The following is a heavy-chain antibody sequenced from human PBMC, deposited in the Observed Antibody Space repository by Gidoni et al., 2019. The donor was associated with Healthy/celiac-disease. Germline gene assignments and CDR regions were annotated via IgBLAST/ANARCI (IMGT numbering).Heavy chain of an antibody. CDR2: IQPGDSDT. V-gene: IGHV5-51*01. CDR1: GYSCTSYW. Sequence: EVQLVQSGAEVKKPGESLKISCKGSGYSCTSYWIGWVRQMPGKGLEWMGIIQPGDSDTRYSPSFQGQVTISADKSISTAYLQWSSLKASDTAMYYCARHKSNPNSGSYYPAYFDYWGQGTLVTVSS. CDR3: ARHKSNPNSGSYYPAYFDY. D-gene: IGHD3-10*01. J-gene: IGHJ4*02.